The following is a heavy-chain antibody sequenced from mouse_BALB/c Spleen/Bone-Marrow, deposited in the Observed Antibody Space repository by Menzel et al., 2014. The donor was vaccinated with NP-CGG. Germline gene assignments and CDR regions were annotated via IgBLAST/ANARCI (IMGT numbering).Heavy chain of an antibody. Sequence: QVQLKESGAELVRPGSSVKISCKASGYAFSSYWMNWVKQRPGQGLEWIGQIYPGDGDTNYNGKFKGKATLTADKSSSTAYMRLSSLTSEDSAVYFCAREDGSSPFAYWGQGTLVTVSA. CDR1: GYAFSSYW. V-gene: IGHV1-80*01. CDR3: AREDGSSPFAY. CDR2: IYPGDGDT. J-gene: IGHJ3*01. D-gene: IGHD1-1*01.